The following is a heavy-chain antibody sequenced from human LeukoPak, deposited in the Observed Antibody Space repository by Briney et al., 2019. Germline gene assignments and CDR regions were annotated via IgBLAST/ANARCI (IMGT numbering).Heavy chain of an antibody. J-gene: IGHJ5*02. D-gene: IGHD3-10*01. CDR2: INHSGST. Sequence: PSETLSLTCAVYGGSFSGYYWSWIRQPPGKGLEWIGEINHSGSTNYNPSLKSRVAISVDTSKNQFSLKLSSVTAADTAVYYCARGGVKITMVRGVIVNWFDPWGQGTLVTVSS. CDR1: GGSFSGYY. CDR3: ARGGVKITMVRGVIVNWFDP. V-gene: IGHV4-34*01.